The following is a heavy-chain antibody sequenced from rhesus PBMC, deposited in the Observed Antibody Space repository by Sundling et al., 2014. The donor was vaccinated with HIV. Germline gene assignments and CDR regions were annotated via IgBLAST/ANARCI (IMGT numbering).Heavy chain of an antibody. CDR3: AKGSAVVDY. CDR2: INSSGGSR. CDR1: GFTFSPYG. J-gene: IGHJ4*01. V-gene: IGHV3S42*01. D-gene: IGHD6-31*01. Sequence: EVQLVETGGGLVQPGGSLKLSCAASGFTFSPYGMSWVRQVPGKGLDWVSTINSSGGSRYYADAVKGRFTISRDNSENTLSLQMNSLRPEDTAVYYCAKGSAVVDYWGQGVLVTVSS.